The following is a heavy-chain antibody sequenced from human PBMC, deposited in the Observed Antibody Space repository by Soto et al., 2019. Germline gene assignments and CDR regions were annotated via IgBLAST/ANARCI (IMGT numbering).Heavy chain of an antibody. J-gene: IGHJ6*02. CDR3: ARVPTNYDFWSGPATYYYYGMDV. CDR2: ISAYNGNT. V-gene: IGHV1-18*01. Sequence: GASVKVSWKASGYTFTSYGISWVRQAPGQGLEWMGWISAYNGNTNYAQKLQGRVTMTTDTSTSTAYMELRSLRSDDTAVYYCARVPTNYDFWSGPATYYYYGMDVWGQGTTVTVSS. CDR1: GYTFTSYG. D-gene: IGHD3-3*01.